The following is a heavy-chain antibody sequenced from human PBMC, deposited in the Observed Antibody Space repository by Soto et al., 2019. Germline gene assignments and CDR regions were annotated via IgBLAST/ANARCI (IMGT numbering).Heavy chain of an antibody. CDR2: IKSKTDGGTT. J-gene: IGHJ6*02. CDR3: TTACSGGSCYPRWMDV. Sequence: EVQLVESGGGLVKPGGSLRLSCAASGFTFSNAWMNWVRQAPGKGLEWVGRIKSKTDGGTTDYAAPVKGRVTISRDDSKNTLYLQMNSLKTEDTAVYYCTTACSGGSCYPRWMDVWGQGTTVTVSS. CDR1: GFTFSNAW. V-gene: IGHV3-15*07. D-gene: IGHD2-15*01.